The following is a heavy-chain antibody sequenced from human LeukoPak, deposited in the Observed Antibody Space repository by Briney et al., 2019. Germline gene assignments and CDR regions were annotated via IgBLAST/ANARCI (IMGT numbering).Heavy chain of an antibody. D-gene: IGHD1-14*01. Sequence: GGSLRLSCAASGFTFSSYAMSWVRQAPGKGLEWVSATSGSGASAYYADSVRGRFTISRDNSKNTLYLQMNSLRVEDTAVYYCAKDRPHPSAEPTNFDYWGQGTLVNVSS. CDR2: TSGSGASA. V-gene: IGHV3-23*01. CDR3: AKDRPHPSAEPTNFDY. CDR1: GFTFSSYA. J-gene: IGHJ4*02.